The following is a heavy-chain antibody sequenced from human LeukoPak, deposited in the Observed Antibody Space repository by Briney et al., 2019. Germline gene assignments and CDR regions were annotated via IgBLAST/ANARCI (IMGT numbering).Heavy chain of an antibody. CDR2: IYSSGSA. D-gene: IGHD6-19*01. CDR3: ARDVRYASGWSTPES. V-gene: IGHV4-4*07. CDR1: GVSIINHY. Sequence: PSETLSLTCTVSGVSIINHYWSRVRQPAGKGLEWIGRIYSSGSANYSASFKCRVSMSIDTSNNHFSLTLTSVTAADTALYFCARDVRYASGWSTPESWGQGTLVTVSA. J-gene: IGHJ5*02.